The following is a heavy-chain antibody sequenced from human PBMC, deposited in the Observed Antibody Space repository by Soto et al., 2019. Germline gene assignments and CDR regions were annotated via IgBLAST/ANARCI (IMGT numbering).Heavy chain of an antibody. J-gene: IGHJ4*02. CDR2: IIPILGIA. CDR1: GGTFSSYT. D-gene: IGHD5-18*01. V-gene: IGHV1-69*08. CDR3: ARDGGGGYSYGYYFDY. Sequence: QVQLVQSGAEVKKPGSSVKVSCKASGGTFSSYTISWVRQAPGQGLEWMGRIIPILGIANYAQKFQGRVTITADKSTSTAYMELGSLGSEDTAVYYCARDGGGGYSYGYYFDYWGQGTLVTVSS.